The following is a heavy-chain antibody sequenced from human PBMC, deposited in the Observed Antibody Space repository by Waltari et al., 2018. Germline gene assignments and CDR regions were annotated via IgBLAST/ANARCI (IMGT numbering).Heavy chain of an antibody. CDR3: ARGTGGSSTYYFAGMDV. J-gene: IGHJ6*02. Sequence: QVQLQQWGAGLLKPSETLSLTCAVFGGSFSAYHWSWIRQSPGKGLEWIGEINHSGSAIYNPSLKSRVTISLDTSKRQVSLRLSSVTAADTAVYFGARGTGGSSTYYFAGMDVWGQGTTVTVSS. CDR2: INHSGSA. CDR1: GGSFSAYH. V-gene: IGHV4-34*01. D-gene: IGHD3-22*01.